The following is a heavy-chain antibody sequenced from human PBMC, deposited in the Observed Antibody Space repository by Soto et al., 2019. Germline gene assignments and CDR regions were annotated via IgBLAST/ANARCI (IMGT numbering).Heavy chain of an antibody. V-gene: IGHV3-23*01. CDR3: AKRNLVVVAAFYYFDY. Sequence: HPGGSLRLSCAASGFTFSSYAMRWVRQAQGKGLEWVSAISGSGGSTYYADSVKGRFTISRDNSKNTLYLQMNSLRAEDTAVYYCAKRNLVVVAAFYYFDYWGQGTLVTVSS. CDR2: ISGSGGST. J-gene: IGHJ4*02. CDR1: GFTFSSYA. D-gene: IGHD2-15*01.